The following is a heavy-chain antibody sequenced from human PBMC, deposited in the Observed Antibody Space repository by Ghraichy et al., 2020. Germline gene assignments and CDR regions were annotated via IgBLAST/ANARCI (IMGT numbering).Heavy chain of an antibody. V-gene: IGHV3-74*01. CDR1: GFTFSRYW. CDR2: INDDGRSI. D-gene: IGHD6-19*01. Sequence: GGSLRLSCAASGFTFSRYWMHWVRQAPGKGLVWVSRINDDGRSISYADFVKGRFTISRDNAKNTVYLQINSLRAEDTAVYYCARGWLVGAVTEVGLDPWGQGTLVTVSS. CDR3: ARGWLVGAVTEVGLDP. J-gene: IGHJ5*02.